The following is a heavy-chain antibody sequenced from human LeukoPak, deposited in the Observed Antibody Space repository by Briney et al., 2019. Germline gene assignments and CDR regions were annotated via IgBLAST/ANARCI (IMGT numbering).Heavy chain of an antibody. CDR1: GFTFSSYA. D-gene: IGHD6-13*01. CDR3: ARSRIAAVVPFYFDS. V-gene: IGHV3-30*01. J-gene: IGHJ4*02. Sequence: GRSLRLSCAASGFTFSSYALNWVRQAPGKGLEWVAVISYDGTNEFYADSVQGRLTISRDNSKNTLNLQMNSLRPEDTAIYYCARSRIAAVVPFYFDSWGQGALVTVSS. CDR2: ISYDGTNE.